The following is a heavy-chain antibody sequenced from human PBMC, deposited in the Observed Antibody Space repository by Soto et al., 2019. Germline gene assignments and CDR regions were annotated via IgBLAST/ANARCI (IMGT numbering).Heavy chain of an antibody. CDR3: VRENLVFEGTLTTYHGMDV. CDR2: MFSSGHT. J-gene: IGHJ6*02. Sequence: EVQLVESGGGLIQPGGSVRLSCSASGLSVSSNFMTWVRQSPGKGLEWVSVMFSSGHTEYGDSVKGRFTMFRDSSKNTVLLQMKSLSVEDTAMYYCVRENLVFEGTLTTYHGMDVWGQGTAVTVSS. D-gene: IGHD4-17*01. V-gene: IGHV3-53*01. CDR1: GLSVSSNF.